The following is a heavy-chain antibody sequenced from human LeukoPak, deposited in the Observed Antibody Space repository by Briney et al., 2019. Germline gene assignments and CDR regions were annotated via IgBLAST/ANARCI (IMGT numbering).Heavy chain of an antibody. CDR3: AKVRATATYYYYGMDV. Sequence: GGSLRLSCAASGFTFSSYAMSWVRQPPGKGLEWVSAISGSGGSTYYADSVKGRFTISRDNSKNTLYLQMNSLRAEYTAVYYCAKVRATATYYYYGMDVWGQGTTVTVSS. CDR1: GFTFSSYA. D-gene: IGHD2-15*01. J-gene: IGHJ6*02. V-gene: IGHV3-23*01. CDR2: ISGSGGST.